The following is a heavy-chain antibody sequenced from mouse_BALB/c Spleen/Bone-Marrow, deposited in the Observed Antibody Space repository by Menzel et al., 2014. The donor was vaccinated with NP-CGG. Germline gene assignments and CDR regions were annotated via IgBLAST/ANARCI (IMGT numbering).Heavy chain of an antibody. V-gene: IGHV7-3*02. J-gene: IGHJ4*01. Sequence: EVKLVESGGGLVQPGGSLRLSCATSGFTFTDYYMSWVRQPPGKALEWLGFIRNKANGYTTEYSASVKGRFTISRDNSQSILYLQMNTLRAEDSATYYCARDGNCVDYWGQGTSVTVSS. CDR3: ARDGNCVDY. D-gene: IGHD2-1*01. CDR1: GFTFTDYY. CDR2: IRNKANGYTT.